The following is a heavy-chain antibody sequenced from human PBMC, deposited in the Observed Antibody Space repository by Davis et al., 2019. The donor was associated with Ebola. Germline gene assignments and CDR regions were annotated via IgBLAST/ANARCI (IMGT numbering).Heavy chain of an antibody. CDR1: GGSISSSSYY. J-gene: IGHJ2*01. Sequence: MPSETLSLTCTVSGGSISSSSYYWGWIRQPPGKGLEWIGYIYYSGSTNYNPSLKSRVTISVDTSKNQFSLKLSSVTAADTAVYYCARRTTPYWYFDLWGRGTLVTVSS. CDR3: ARRTTPYWYFDL. V-gene: IGHV4-61*05. D-gene: IGHD4-11*01. CDR2: IYYSGST.